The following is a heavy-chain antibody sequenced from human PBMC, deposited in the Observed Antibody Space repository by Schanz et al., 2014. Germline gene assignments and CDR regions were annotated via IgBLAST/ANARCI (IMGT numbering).Heavy chain of an antibody. J-gene: IGHJ4*02. D-gene: IGHD3-9*01. CDR2: ISGSGGST. V-gene: IGHV3-23*01. CDR3: AYYDVLTGFDY. Sequence: EVQLLESGGGLVQPGGSLRLSCAASGFTFSSYAMSWVRQAPGKGLEWVSAISGSGGSTYYADSVKGRFIISRDNSKNNSKNTLYVQMNSLRAEDTAVYYCAYYDVLTGFDYWGQGTQVTVSS. CDR1: GFTFSSYA.